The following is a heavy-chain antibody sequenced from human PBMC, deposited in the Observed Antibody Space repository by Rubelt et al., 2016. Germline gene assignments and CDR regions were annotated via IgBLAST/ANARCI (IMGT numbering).Heavy chain of an antibody. CDR3: AKAPSGLYYSMDV. J-gene: IGHJ6*04. D-gene: IGHD3-10*01. CDR2: ISASGGNT. CDR1: GFTFSSYA. Sequence: EVQLVESGGGLVQPGGSLRLSCAASGFTFSSYAMSWVRQAPGKGLEWVSVISASGGNTYYADSVKGRFTISRDNSKNTLYLQMNSLRAEDTAVFYCAKAPSGLYYSMDVWGEGTMVTVSS. V-gene: IGHV3-23*04.